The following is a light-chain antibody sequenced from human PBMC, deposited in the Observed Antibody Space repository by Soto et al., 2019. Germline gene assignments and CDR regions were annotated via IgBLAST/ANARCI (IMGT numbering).Light chain of an antibody. CDR3: QQFYRYPWT. J-gene: IGKJ1*01. Sequence: DIQMTQSPSTLSASVGDRVTITCRASQSVDTCLAWYQQKPGKAPHLLIYKASSLETGVPSRFSGSGSVTEFTLTISRLQPDDFATYYRQQFYRYPWTFGQGTKVEIK. CDR2: KAS. V-gene: IGKV1-5*03. CDR1: QSVDTC.